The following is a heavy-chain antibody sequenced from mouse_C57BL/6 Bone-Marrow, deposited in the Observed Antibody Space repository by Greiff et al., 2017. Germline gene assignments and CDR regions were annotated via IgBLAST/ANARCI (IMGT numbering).Heavy chain of an antibody. J-gene: IGHJ3*01. Sequence: EVQRVESGPSLVKPSQTLSLTCSVTGDSITSGYWNWIRKFPGNKLEYMGYISSSGSTYYNPSLKSRISITRDTSKNQYYLQLNSVTTEDTATYYCARESYGKSFAYWGQGTLVTVSA. D-gene: IGHD2-1*01. CDR2: ISSSGST. V-gene: IGHV3-8*02. CDR1: GDSITSGY. CDR3: ARESYGKSFAY.